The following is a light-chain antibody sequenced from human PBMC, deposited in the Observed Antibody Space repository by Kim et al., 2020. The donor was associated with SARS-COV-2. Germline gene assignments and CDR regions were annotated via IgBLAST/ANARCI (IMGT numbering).Light chain of an antibody. CDR3: QVWDSSPVI. CDR2: RDG. J-gene: IGLJ2*01. CDR1: NIGSKN. Sequence: SVDLGQTARITCGGNNIGSKNVHWYQQKPGQAPVLVIYRDGDRPSGIPERFSGSNSGNTATLTISRAQAGDEADYYCQVWDSSPVIFGGGTQLTVL. V-gene: IGLV3-9*01.